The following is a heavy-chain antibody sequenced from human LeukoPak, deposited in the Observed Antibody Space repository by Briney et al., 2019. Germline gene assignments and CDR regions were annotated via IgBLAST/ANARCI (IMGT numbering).Heavy chain of an antibody. D-gene: IGHD2-15*01. CDR1: EFTVSGDY. V-gene: IGHV3-66*01. Sequence: PGGSLRLSCAASEFTVSGDYMTWVRQAPGKGLEWFSVIYTCGFTYYAESVKGRFTISRDSSRNTLYLQMDNLRPEDTAVYYCARGARGKSLSYCSGGSAFDSWGQGAPVTVSS. CDR2: IYTCGFT. CDR3: ARGARGKSLSYCSGGSAFDS. J-gene: IGHJ4*02.